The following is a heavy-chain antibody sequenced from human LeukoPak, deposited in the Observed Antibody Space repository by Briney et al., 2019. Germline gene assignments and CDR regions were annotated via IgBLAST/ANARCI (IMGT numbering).Heavy chain of an antibody. J-gene: IGHJ4*02. D-gene: IGHD2-15*01. CDR2: IYPGDSDT. CDR3: AGSAAATGSGLDY. Sequence: GESLKISCKGSGYSFTNYWIGWVRQMPGKGLEWMGMIYPGDSDTRYSPSFQGQVTISADKSISTAYLLWSSLKASDTAMYYCAGSAAATGSGLDYWGQGTLVTVSS. CDR1: GYSFTNYW. V-gene: IGHV5-51*01.